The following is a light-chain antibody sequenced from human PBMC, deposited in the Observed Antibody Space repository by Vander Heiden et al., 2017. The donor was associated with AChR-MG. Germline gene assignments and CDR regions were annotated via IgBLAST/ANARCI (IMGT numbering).Light chain of an antibody. CDR2: AAS. CDR1: QSISSY. V-gene: IGKV1-39*01. Sequence: DIQMTKSPSSLSASVGARVTITCRASQSISSYLNWYQQKPGKAPQLLIYAASSLQSGVPERFSGSGSGTDFTLTISSVQPEDFATYYCQQSYSTFITFGQGTRLEIK. J-gene: IGKJ5*01. CDR3: QQSYSTFIT.